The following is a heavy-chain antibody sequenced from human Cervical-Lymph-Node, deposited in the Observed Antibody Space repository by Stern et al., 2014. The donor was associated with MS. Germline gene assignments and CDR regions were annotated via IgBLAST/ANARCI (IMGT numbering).Heavy chain of an antibody. Sequence: QMQLVQSGAEVKKPGSSVKVSCKASGGTFSSYTISWVRQAPGQGLEWMGRIIPILGIANYAQKFQGRVTVTADKSTSTAYMELSSLRSEDTAVYYCARDPTFDGYPGYFDYWGQGTLVTVSS. CDR1: GGTFSSYT. CDR2: IIPILGIA. J-gene: IGHJ4*02. V-gene: IGHV1-69*09. CDR3: ARDPTFDGYPGYFDY. D-gene: IGHD5-18*01.